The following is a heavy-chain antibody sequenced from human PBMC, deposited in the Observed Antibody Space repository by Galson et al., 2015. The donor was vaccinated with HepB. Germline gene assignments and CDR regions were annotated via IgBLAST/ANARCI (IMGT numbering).Heavy chain of an antibody. J-gene: IGHJ5*02. CDR1: GFTFSDYW. CDR2: INVDGSST. V-gene: IGHV3-74*01. CDR3: ARGGYDILTGYYEP. Sequence: SLRLSCAASGFTFSDYWMHWVRQAPGKGLVWVSRINVDGSSTSYADSVKGRFTISRDNAKNTLYLQMNSLRAEDTAVYYCARGGYDILTGYYEPWGQGTLVTVSS. D-gene: IGHD3-9*01.